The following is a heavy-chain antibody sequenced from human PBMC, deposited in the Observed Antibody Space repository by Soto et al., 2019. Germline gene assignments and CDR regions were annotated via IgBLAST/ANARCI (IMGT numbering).Heavy chain of an antibody. Sequence: SETLSLTCTVSGGSIISGDYYWSWIRQPPGKGLEWIGYIYYSGSTYYNPSLKSRVTISMDTSKNQFSLKLHSVTAADTAVYHCARRSVGRCYNYWGQGTLVTVSS. V-gene: IGHV4-30-4*01. CDR3: ARRSVGRCYNY. J-gene: IGHJ4*02. CDR1: GGSIISGDYY. CDR2: IYYSGST. D-gene: IGHD2-15*01.